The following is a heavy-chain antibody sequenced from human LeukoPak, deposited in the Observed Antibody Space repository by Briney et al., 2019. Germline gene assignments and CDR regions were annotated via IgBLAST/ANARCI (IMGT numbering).Heavy chain of an antibody. CDR3: ARVAHALRYFDWEGAFDI. CDR2: ISSSSSYI. V-gene: IGHV3-21*01. J-gene: IGHJ3*02. D-gene: IGHD3-9*01. CDR1: GFTFSSYS. Sequence: GGSLRLSCAASGFTFSSYSMNWVRQAPGKGLEWVSSISSSSSYIYYADSVKGRFTISRDNAKNSLYLQMNSLRAEDTAVYYCARVAHALRYFDWEGAFDIWGQGTMVTVSS.